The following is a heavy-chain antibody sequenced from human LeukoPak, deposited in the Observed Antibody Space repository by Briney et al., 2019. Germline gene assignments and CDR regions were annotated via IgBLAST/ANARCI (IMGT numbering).Heavy chain of an antibody. J-gene: IGHJ3*02. CDR2: IIPIFGTA. D-gene: IGHD2-15*01. CDR1: GYTFTSYD. V-gene: IGHV1-69*06. Sequence: SVKVSCKASGYTFTSYDINWVRQATGQGLEWMGGIIPIFGTANYAQKFQGRVTITADKSTSTAYMELSSLRSEDTAVYYCARDKALKGVAARYAFDIWGQGTMVTVSS. CDR3: ARDKALKGVAARYAFDI.